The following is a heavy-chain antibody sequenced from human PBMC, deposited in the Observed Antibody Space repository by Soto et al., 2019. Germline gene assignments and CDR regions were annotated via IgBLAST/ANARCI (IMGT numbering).Heavy chain of an antibody. CDR2: ISYDGSIT. CDR1: GGSFNSYD. CDR3: ARISRYCSGGDCHA. J-gene: IGHJ5*02. Sequence: GGSLRLSCAASGGSFNSYDMHWVRQAPGKGPEWVAIISYDGSITYYSDSLRGRFTIFRDNSEDTLYLQMHSLRSEDTAIYYCARISRYCSGGDCHAWGQGTQVTVSS. D-gene: IGHD2-15*01. V-gene: IGHV3-30*03.